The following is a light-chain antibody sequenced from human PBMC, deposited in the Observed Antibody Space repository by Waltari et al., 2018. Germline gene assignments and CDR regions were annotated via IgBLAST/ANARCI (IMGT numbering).Light chain of an antibody. CDR2: KAS. CDR1: QSLSTW. J-gene: IGKJ2*02. V-gene: IGKV1-5*03. Sequence: DIHMTQSPSTLSACIGDRVTITCRASQSLSTWLAWYQQKPGEAPKLRIYKASTLESGVPSRFSDSGSGTEFTLTISGLQPDDFATYYCPQYTSTFGQGTKLEIK. CDR3: PQYTST.